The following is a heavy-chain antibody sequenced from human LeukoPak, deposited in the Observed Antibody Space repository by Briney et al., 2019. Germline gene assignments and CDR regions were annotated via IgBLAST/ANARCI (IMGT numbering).Heavy chain of an antibody. V-gene: IGHV3-7*01. CDR1: GFNISPFW. J-gene: IGHJ3*02. CDR2: IRGDGSRL. D-gene: IGHD2-15*01. CDR3: ARDRNYCSSDRCYDAFDI. Sequence: GGSLRLSCVASGFNISPFWMTWVRQAPDKGLEWVANIRGDGSRLYYVDSVKGRFTISRDNAKNSLYLQMSNLRADDTSVYYCARDRNYCSSDRCYDAFDIWGQGTMVTVSS.